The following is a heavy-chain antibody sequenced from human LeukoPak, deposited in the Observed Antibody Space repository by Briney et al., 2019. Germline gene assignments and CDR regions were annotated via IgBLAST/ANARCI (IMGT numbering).Heavy chain of an antibody. Sequence: GGSLRLSCAASGFTFSSYSMNWVRQAPGKGLEWVSHITASGTAMFYADSVKGRFTISRDNAKNSLYLQMNSLRDEDTAVYYCARAEGDYGVFDYGMDVWGQGTTVTVSS. CDR1: GFTFSSYS. D-gene: IGHD4-17*01. CDR3: ARAEGDYGVFDYGMDV. CDR2: ITASGTAM. J-gene: IGHJ6*02. V-gene: IGHV3-48*02.